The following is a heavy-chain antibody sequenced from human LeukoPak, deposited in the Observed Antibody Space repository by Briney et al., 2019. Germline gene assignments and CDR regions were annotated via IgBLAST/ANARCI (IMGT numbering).Heavy chain of an antibody. CDR1: GFTFSSYE. V-gene: IGHV3-48*03. Sequence: QAGGSLRLSGAASGFTFSSYEMNWVRQAPGKGLEWVSYISSSGSTIYYADSMKGRFTISRDNAKNSLYLQMNSLRAEDTAVYYCASTRSGYLFDYWGQGTLVTVSS. J-gene: IGHJ4*02. CDR2: ISSSGSTI. D-gene: IGHD5-12*01. CDR3: ASTRSGYLFDY.